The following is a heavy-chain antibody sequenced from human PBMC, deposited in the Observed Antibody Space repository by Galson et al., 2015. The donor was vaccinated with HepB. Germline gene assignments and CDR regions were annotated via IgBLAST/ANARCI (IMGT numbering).Heavy chain of an antibody. Sequence: SLRLSCAASGFTFGDYAMSWFRQAPGKGLEWVGFIRSKAYGGTTEYAASVKGRFTISRDDSKSIAYLQMNSLKTEDTAVYYCTRAGDYVWGSYRHKGLFDYWGQGTLVTVSS. CDR3: TRAGDYVWGSYRHKGLFDY. CDR1: GFTFGDYA. D-gene: IGHD3-16*02. CDR2: IRSKAYGGTT. J-gene: IGHJ4*02. V-gene: IGHV3-49*03.